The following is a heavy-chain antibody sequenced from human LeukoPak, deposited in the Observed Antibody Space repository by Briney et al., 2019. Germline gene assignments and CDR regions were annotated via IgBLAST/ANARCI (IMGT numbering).Heavy chain of an antibody. D-gene: IGHD1-26*01. CDR3: AREGARWEPSFSAFDT. J-gene: IGHJ3*02. V-gene: IGHV4-59*01. Sequence: SSETLSLTCTVSGGSISGYYWSWIRQPPGKGLEWIGYIYYSGSTSYNPSLKSRVTISVDTSKNQFSLKLSSVTAADTAVYYCAREGARWEPSFSAFDTWGQGTMVTVSS. CDR2: IYYSGST. CDR1: GGSISGYY.